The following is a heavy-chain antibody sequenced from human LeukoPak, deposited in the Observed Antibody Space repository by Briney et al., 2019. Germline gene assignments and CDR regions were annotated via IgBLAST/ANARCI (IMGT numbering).Heavy chain of an antibody. J-gene: IGHJ3*02. Sequence: SETLSLTCTVSGGSISSYYWSWIRQPPGKGLEWIGYIYYSGSTNYNPSLKSRVTISVDTPKNQFSLKLSSVTAADTAVYYCARAVYCGGDCYSGAFDTWGQGTMVTVSS. CDR1: GGSISSYY. D-gene: IGHD2-21*02. CDR3: ARAVYCGGDCYSGAFDT. CDR2: IYYSGST. V-gene: IGHV4-59*01.